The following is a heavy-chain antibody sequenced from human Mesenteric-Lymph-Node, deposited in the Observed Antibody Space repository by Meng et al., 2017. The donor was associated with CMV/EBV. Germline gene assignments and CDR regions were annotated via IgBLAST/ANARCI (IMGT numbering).Heavy chain of an antibody. CDR1: GFDFTSHG. CDR2: IRHDGTKK. D-gene: IGHD3-16*01. CDR3: AKDMLGPGLVLGPGALFDV. V-gene: IGHV3-30*02. J-gene: IGHJ2*01. Sequence: GGSLRLSCTASGFDFTSHGIHWVRQAPGKGLEWVAFIRHDGTKKWYADSVEGRFTISRDNSKGTLYLQMNTLRPDDTATYYCAKDMLGPGLVLGPGALFDVWGRGTAVTVSS.